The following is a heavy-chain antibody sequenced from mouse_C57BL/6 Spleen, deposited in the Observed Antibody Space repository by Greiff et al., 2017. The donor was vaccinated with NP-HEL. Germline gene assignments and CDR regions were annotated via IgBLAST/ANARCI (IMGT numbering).Heavy chain of an antibody. Sequence: VQLQQPGTDLVKPGASVKLSCKASGYTFTSYWMHWVKQRPGQGLEWIGNINPSNGGTNYNEKFKSKATLTVDKSSSTAYMQLSSLTSEDSTVYYCAREETGTGYFDYWGQGTTLTVSS. J-gene: IGHJ2*01. D-gene: IGHD4-1*01. CDR3: AREETGTGYFDY. V-gene: IGHV1-53*01. CDR1: GYTFTSYW. CDR2: INPSNGGT.